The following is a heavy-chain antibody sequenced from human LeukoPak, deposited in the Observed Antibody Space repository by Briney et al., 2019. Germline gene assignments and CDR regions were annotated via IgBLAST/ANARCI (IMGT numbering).Heavy chain of an antibody. V-gene: IGHV1-8*02. D-gene: IGHD3-10*01. CDR2: NNPKSGNT. Sequence: ASVKVSCKASGYTFSNYDINCVRQATGQSLESIGWNNPKSGNTSYAQKFQGRVTMTRVNANNTAYMELTSLTFDDMAVYYCARGRGIAEFSIWGQGTLVTVSS. CDR1: GYTFSNYD. CDR3: ARGRGIAEFSI. J-gene: IGHJ4*02.